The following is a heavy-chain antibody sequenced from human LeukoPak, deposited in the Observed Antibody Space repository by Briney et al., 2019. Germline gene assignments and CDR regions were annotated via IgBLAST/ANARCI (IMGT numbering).Heavy chain of an antibody. CDR3: AKDQRGSSSQRGDWFDP. J-gene: IGHJ5*02. D-gene: IGHD6-13*01. Sequence: GGSLRLSCAASGFTFSSYAMSWVRQAPGKGLEWVSAISGSGGRTYYADSVKGRFTISRDNSKNTLYLQMNSRRAEDTAVYYCAKDQRGSSSQRGDWFDPWGQGTLVTVSS. CDR1: GFTFSSYA. V-gene: IGHV3-23*01. CDR2: ISGSGGRT.